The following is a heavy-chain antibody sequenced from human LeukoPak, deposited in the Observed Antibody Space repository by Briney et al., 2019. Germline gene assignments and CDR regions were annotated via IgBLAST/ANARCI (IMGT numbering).Heavy chain of an antibody. Sequence: GGSLRLSCAASGFTFSSYAMSWVRQAPGKGLEWVSAISGSGGSTYYADSVKGRFTISRDNSKNTLYLQMNSLRAEDTAVYYCANDLRSREYYDFWSGYCFDYWGQGTLVTVSS. CDR1: GFTFSSYA. J-gene: IGHJ4*02. CDR2: ISGSGGST. D-gene: IGHD3-3*01. CDR3: ANDLRSREYYDFWSGYCFDY. V-gene: IGHV3-23*01.